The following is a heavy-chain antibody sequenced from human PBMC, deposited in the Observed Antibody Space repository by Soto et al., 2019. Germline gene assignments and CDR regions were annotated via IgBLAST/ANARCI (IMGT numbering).Heavy chain of an antibody. Sequence: QVQLVQSGAEVKKPGASVKVSCKASGYTFTSYAISWVRQAPGQGLEWMGWISAYNGNTNYAQKLQGRVTMTSDTTTSTANMELRRMISDDTPVYYGAGDVRAVATGGCFDHWGQGTLVTVSS. CDR2: ISAYNGNT. CDR3: AGDVRAVATGGCFDH. V-gene: IGHV1-18*01. D-gene: IGHD5-12*01. J-gene: IGHJ5*02. CDR1: GYTFTSYA.